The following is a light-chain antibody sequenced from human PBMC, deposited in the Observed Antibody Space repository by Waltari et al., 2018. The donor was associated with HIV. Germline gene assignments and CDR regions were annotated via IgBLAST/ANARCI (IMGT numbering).Light chain of an antibody. J-gene: IGLJ3*02. CDR3: CSYTSAATWV. CDR2: EVS. Sequence: QSALTQPASVSVSRGQSITISCTGTNSHIGSYALVSWYQQHPGDAPKLIIYEVSYRPSGVSDRFSGSKSINAASLTISGLQADDEADYYCCSYTSAATWVFGGGTKVTVL. V-gene: IGLV2-14*01. CDR1: NSHIGSYAL.